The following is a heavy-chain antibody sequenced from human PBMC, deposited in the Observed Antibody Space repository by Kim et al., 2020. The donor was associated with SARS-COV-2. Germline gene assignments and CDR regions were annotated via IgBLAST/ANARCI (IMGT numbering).Heavy chain of an antibody. CDR3: VRGGKYFDL. J-gene: IGHJ2*01. D-gene: IGHD3-10*01. CDR2: TYR. V-gene: IGHV3-21*01. Sequence: TYRYYADSVKGRFTSSRGNAKNSLSLQMNSLRAEDAAVYYCVRGGKYFDLWGRGTLVTVSS.